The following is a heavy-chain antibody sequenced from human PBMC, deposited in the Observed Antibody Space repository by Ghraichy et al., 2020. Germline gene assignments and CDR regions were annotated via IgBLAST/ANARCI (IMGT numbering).Heavy chain of an antibody. CDR3: AKDRSHRYAGSFAY. V-gene: IGHV3-30*18. CDR1: GFTFSSYG. D-gene: IGHD2-2*01. CDR2: ISYDGSNK. J-gene: IGHJ4*01. Sequence: GGSLRLSCAASGFTFSSYGMHWVRQAPGKGLEWVAVISYDGSNKYYADSVKGRFTISRDNSKNTLYLQMNSLRAEDTAVYYCAKDRSHRYAGSFAYWGHGTPFLVSP.